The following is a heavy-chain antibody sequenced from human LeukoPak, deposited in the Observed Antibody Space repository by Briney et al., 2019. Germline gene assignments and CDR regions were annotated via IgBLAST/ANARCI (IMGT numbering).Heavy chain of an antibody. V-gene: IGHV3-15*01. CDR1: GFTFSNAW. Sequence: GGSLRLSCAASGFTFSNAWMNWVRQAPGKGLEWVGRIQSKTDGGTTEYAAPVKGRFTISRDDSKTTLYLQMNSLKTEDTAVYYCATLTVRGVINIWGQGTLVTVSS. CDR3: ATLTVRGVINI. CDR2: IQSKTDGGTT. D-gene: IGHD3-10*01. J-gene: IGHJ4*02.